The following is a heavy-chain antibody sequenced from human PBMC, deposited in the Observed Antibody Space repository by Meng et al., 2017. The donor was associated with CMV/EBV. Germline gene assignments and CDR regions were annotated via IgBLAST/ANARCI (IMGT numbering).Heavy chain of an antibody. CDR3: ARDVSSGWYVPYYYYGMDV. J-gene: IGHJ6*02. CDR2: ISYDGSNK. V-gene: IGHV3-30-3*01. CDR1: GFTFSSYA. D-gene: IGHD6-19*01. Sequence: GGSLRLSCAASGFTFSSYAMHWVRQAPGKGLEWVAVISYDGSNKYYADSVKGRFTISRDNSKNTLYLQMNSLRAEDTAVYYCARDVSSGWYVPYYYYGMDVWGQGTTVTV.